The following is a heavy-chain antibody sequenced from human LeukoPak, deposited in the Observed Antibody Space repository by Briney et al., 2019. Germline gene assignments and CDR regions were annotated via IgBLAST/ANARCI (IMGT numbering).Heavy chain of an antibody. CDR1: GGSXSSXXYS. Sequence: SQTLSLTCAVSGGSXSSXXYSWSWIXXXXXXGXEXIGYIYHSGSTYYNPSLKSRVTISVDRSKNQFSLKLSSVTAADTAVYYCARIGSYGPPSVDYWGQGTLVTVSS. D-gene: IGHD5-18*01. J-gene: IGHJ4*02. V-gene: IGHV4-30-2*01. CDR2: IYHSGST. CDR3: ARIGSYGPPSVDY.